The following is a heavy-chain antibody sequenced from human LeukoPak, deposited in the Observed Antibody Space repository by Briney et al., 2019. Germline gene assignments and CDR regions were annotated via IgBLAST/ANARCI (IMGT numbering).Heavy chain of an antibody. J-gene: IGHJ4*02. D-gene: IGHD1-26*01. CDR2: MNLNSGNT. V-gene: IGHV1-8*01. Sequence: ASVNVSCKASGYTFTSYDINWVRQTTGQGLEWMGWMNLNSGNTGYAQKFQGRVTMTRDTSKSTAYMELSTLTTDDTAVYYCARVTGSIDYWGQGTLVTVSS. CDR1: GYTFTSYD. CDR3: ARVTGSIDY.